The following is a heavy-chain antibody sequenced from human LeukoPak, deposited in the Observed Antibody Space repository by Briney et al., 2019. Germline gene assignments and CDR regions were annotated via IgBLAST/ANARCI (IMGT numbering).Heavy chain of an antibody. CDR3: ARVSTLDGIVLDS. CDR2: VYTSGRT. J-gene: IGHJ4*02. D-gene: IGHD2-15*01. Sequence: PSETLSLTCTVSGGSISGGNYYWGWIRQPAGKGLYWIGRVYTSGRTNYNPSLRNRVSMSLDTSKNQFSLTLNSVTAADTAVYYCARVSTLDGIVLDSWGQGILVTVSP. CDR1: GGSISGGNYY. V-gene: IGHV4-61*02.